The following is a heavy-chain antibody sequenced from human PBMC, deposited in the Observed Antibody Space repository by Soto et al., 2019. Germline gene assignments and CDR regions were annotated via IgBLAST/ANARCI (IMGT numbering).Heavy chain of an antibody. CDR1: GFTFSSYA. V-gene: IGHV3-23*01. CDR2: ISGSGGST. J-gene: IGHJ4*02. Sequence: AGGSLRLSCAASGFTFSSYAMSWVRQAPGKGLEWVSAISGSGGSTYYADSVKGRFTISRDNSKNTLYLQMNSLRAEDTAVYYCASYYDFWSGYSEVDYWGQGTLVTVSS. CDR3: ASYYDFWSGYSEVDY. D-gene: IGHD3-3*01.